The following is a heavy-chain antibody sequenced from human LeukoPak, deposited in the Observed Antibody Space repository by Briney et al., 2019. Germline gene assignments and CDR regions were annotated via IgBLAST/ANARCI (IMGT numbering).Heavy chain of an antibody. D-gene: IGHD3-10*01. CDR3: ARDYYGSGSYDRFDY. CDR2: ISSSSSYI. Sequence: GGSLRLSCAVSGYTFSSYSMNWVRQAPGKGLEWVSSISSSSSYIYYADSVKGRFTISRDNAKNSLYLQMNSLRAEDTAVYYCARDYYGSGSYDRFDYWGQGTLVTVSS. V-gene: IGHV3-21*01. J-gene: IGHJ4*02. CDR1: GYTFSSYS.